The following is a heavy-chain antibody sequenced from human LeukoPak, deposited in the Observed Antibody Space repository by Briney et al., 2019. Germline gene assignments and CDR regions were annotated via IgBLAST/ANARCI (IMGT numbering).Heavy chain of an antibody. Sequence: GGSLRLSCAVSRFAFSNYGMSWVRQAPGKGLEWVSAISGSGGSTYCADSVKGRFTISRDNSKNTLYLQMNSLRAEDTALYYCAKSSYYDTSGSYREYYFDYWGQGALVTVSS. CDR3: AKSSYYDTSGSYREYYFDY. CDR1: RFAFSNYG. CDR2: ISGSGGST. J-gene: IGHJ4*02. V-gene: IGHV3-23*01. D-gene: IGHD3-22*01.